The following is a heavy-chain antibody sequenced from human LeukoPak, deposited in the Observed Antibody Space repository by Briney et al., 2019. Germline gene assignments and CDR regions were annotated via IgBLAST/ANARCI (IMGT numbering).Heavy chain of an antibody. J-gene: IGHJ4*02. Sequence: AGGSLRLSCAASGFTFSSYAMSWVRQAPGKGLEWVSAISGSGGSTYYADSVKGRFTISRDNSKNTLYLQMNSLRDEDTAVYYCARGGYYFDYWGQGTLVTVSS. V-gene: IGHV3-23*01. CDR3: ARGGYYFDY. CDR1: GFTFSSYA. CDR2: ISGSGGST. D-gene: IGHD3-16*01.